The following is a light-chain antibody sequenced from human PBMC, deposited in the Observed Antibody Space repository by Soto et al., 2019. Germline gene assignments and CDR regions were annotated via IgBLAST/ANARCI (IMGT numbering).Light chain of an antibody. Sequence: EIGLTQSPDTLPLSPGERATLSCRASQSVSSNSLAWYQQRPGQAPRLLIYGASTRATGIPARFSGSASGTEFTLTISSLQSEDFAIYYCQQYNNWPLTFGGGTKVDIK. CDR1: QSVSSN. V-gene: IGKV3-15*01. J-gene: IGKJ4*01. CDR3: QQYNNWPLT. CDR2: GAS.